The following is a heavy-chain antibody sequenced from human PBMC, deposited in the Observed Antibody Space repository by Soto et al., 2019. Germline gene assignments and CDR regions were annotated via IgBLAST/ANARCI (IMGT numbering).Heavy chain of an antibody. D-gene: IGHD2-15*01. J-gene: IGHJ5*02. Sequence: GGSLRLSCAASGFTFSSYSMNWVRQAPGKGLEWVSSISSSSSYIYYADSVKGRFTISRDNAKNSLYLQMNSLRAEDTAVYYCARASVVVAASWFDPWGQGTLVTVSS. V-gene: IGHV3-21*01. CDR2: ISSSSSYI. CDR3: ARASVVVAASWFDP. CDR1: GFTFSSYS.